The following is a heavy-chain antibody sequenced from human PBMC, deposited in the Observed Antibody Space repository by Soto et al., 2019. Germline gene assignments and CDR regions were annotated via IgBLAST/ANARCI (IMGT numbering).Heavy chain of an antibody. V-gene: IGHV3-9*01. Sequence: DVQLVESGGGLVQPGTSLRLSCAASGFTFDDYAMHWVRQGPGKGLEWVSGISWNSGDRDYADSVKGRFTISRDNAKNSLYLQMNSLRTEDTALYYCAKGSTGYSSTWFKDWGQVNLVTVSS. CDR3: AKGSTGYSSTWFKD. CDR1: GFTFDDYA. D-gene: IGHD6-13*01. J-gene: IGHJ4*02. CDR2: ISWNSGDR.